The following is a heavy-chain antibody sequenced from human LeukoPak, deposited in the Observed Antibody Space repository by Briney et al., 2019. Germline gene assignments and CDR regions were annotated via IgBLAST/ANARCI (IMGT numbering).Heavy chain of an antibody. Sequence: ASVKVSCKPSGYTFSRHGITWVRQAPGQGLEWMGWINPYNGNTSSAQNLQGRVTLTTDRSTSTAYMEVRSLRSDDTAIYYCVILGLVPAGPKVAFDFWGQGTLITVSS. D-gene: IGHD6-13*01. CDR1: GYTFSRHG. CDR3: VILGLVPAGPKVAFDF. V-gene: IGHV1-18*01. CDR2: INPYNGNT. J-gene: IGHJ4*02.